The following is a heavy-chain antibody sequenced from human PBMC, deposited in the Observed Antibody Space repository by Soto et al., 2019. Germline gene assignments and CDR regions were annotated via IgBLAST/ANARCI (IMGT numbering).Heavy chain of an antibody. CDR2: VYYSGGT. Sequence: SETLSLTCTVSNDSISSYYWSWIRQPPGKGLEWIGYVYYSGGTKYNPSLKSRPTMSLDMSKKQFSLRLTSVTAADTAVYFCARTTRMTTMIDYWGQGTQVTVSS. CDR3: ARTTRMTTMIDY. J-gene: IGHJ4*02. V-gene: IGHV4-59*01. D-gene: IGHD4-17*01. CDR1: NDSISSYY.